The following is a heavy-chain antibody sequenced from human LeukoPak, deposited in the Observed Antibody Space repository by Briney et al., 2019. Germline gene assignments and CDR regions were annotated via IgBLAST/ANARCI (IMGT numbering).Heavy chain of an antibody. J-gene: IGHJ5*02. CDR1: GYTLTELS. D-gene: IGHD4-23*01. CDR2: FDPEDGET. Sequence: ASVKVSCKVSGYTLTELSMHWVRQAPGKGLEWMGGFDPEDGETMYAQKFQGRVTMTRDMSTSTDYMELSSLRSEDTAVYYCARDNSVEDTAWWFDPWGQGTLVTVSS. CDR3: ARDNSVEDTAWWFDP. V-gene: IGHV1-24*01.